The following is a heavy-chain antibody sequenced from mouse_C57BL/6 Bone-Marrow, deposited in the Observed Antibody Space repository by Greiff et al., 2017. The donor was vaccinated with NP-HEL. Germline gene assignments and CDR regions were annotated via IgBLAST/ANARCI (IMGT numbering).Heavy chain of an antibody. D-gene: IGHD1-1*01. Sequence: EVQLVESGGDLVKPGGSVKLSCAASGYTFSSYGMPWVRQTPDKRLEWVATISSGGSYTNYPDSVKGRFTITRDNAKNTLYLQMSSLTSESTAMYYCAIRVSGSQYYAMDYWGQGTSVTVSS. J-gene: IGHJ4*01. V-gene: IGHV5-6*01. CDR1: GYTFSSYG. CDR3: AIRVSGSQYYAMDY. CDR2: ISSGGSYT.